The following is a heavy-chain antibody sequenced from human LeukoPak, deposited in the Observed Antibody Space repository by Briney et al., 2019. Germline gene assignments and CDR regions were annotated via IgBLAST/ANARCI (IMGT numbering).Heavy chain of an antibody. CDR2: IHTRGGT. J-gene: IGHJ3*02. D-gene: IGHD5-12*01. Sequence: SETLSLTCSVSGVPISCYYWRCLRQPAGKGLEWFGRIHTRGGTEYTPSLKNRVTMSIDTSKNQFSLKLISVTAADTAVYFCARDDNSGYSDDSFDIWGQGTLVTVSS. V-gene: IGHV4-4*07. CDR1: GVPISCYY. CDR3: ARDDNSGYSDDSFDI.